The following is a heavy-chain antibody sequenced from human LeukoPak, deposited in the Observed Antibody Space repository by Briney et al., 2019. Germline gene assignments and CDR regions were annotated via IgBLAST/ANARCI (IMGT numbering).Heavy chain of an antibody. J-gene: IGHJ4*02. V-gene: IGHV4-34*01. D-gene: IGHD2-2*01. CDR1: GGPFSGHY. CDR2: INHSGSA. CDR3: ATMRGYCSSPTCQDS. Sequence: PSETLSLTCAVYGGPFSGHYLRWIRQPPGKGLEWIGEINHSGSANYNPSLKSRFTLSVDTSKNQFSLKLSSVTAADTAMYYCATMRGYCSSPTCQDSWGQGTLVTVSS.